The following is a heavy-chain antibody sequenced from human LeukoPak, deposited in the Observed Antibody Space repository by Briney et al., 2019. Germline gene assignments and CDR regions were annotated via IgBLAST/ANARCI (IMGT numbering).Heavy chain of an antibody. Sequence: GGSLRLSCAASGFTFNSYAMSWVRQAPEKGLEWVATISGSGGGTYYADSVKGRFTISRDDSKNTLYLQMNSLRTEDTAVYYCAKDLGRYRNNYFDYWGQGTLVTVSS. CDR2: ISGSGGGT. V-gene: IGHV3-23*01. CDR3: AKDLGRYRNNYFDY. CDR1: GFTFNSYA. J-gene: IGHJ4*02. D-gene: IGHD1-26*01.